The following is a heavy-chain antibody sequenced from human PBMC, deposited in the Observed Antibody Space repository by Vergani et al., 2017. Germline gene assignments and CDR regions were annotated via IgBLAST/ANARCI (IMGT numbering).Heavy chain of an antibody. CDR1: GFTFNQYG. CDR3: ARHLRLLYNRFDP. J-gene: IGHJ5*02. Sequence: QVQLVESGGGVVQPGRSMRLSCAASGFTFNQYGMHWVRQAPSKGLEWVAVTCYAGNNKQYADSVKGRFTISRDNSKSTMYLQMNSLRDEETGVYYCARHLRLLYNRFDPCRQRTVDTLSS. CDR2: TCYAGNNK. D-gene: IGHD1-14*01. V-gene: IGHV3-33*01.